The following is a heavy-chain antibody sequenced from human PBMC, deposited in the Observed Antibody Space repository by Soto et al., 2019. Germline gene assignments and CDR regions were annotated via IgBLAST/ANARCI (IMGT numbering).Heavy chain of an antibody. CDR2: IYYSGST. Sequence: SETLSLTCTGSGGSISRYYWSWIRQPPGKGLEWIGYIYYSGSTNYNPSLKSRVTISVDTSKNQFSLKLSSVTAADTAVYYCAYCTPRDRLSVRRRRTTDL. V-gene: IGHV4-59*08. CDR3: AYCTPRDRLSVRRRRTTDL. CDR1: GGSISRYY. D-gene: IGHD1-1*01. J-gene: IGHJ2*01.